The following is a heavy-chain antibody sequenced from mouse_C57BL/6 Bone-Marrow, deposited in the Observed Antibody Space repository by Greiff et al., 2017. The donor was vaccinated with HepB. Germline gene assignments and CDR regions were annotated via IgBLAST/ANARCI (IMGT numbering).Heavy chain of an antibody. CDR1: GFTFSDYY. D-gene: IGHD1-1*01. CDR2: ISNGGGST. V-gene: IGHV5-12*01. Sequence: DVKLMESGGGLVQPGGSLKLSCAASGFTFSDYYMYWVRQTPEKRLEWVAYISNGGGSTYYPDTVKGRFTISRDNAKNTLYLQMSRLKSEDTAMYYCARHFYYYGSSYTWFAYWGQGTLVTVSA. CDR3: ARHFYYYGSSYTWFAY. J-gene: IGHJ3*01.